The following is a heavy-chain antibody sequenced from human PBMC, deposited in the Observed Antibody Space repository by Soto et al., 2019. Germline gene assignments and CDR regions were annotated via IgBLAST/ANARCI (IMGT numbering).Heavy chain of an antibody. CDR3: ARDHGGSCLQTRYYYYYGMDV. V-gene: IGHV4-30-4*01. Sequence: QVQLQESGPGLVKPSQTLSLTCTVSGGSISSGDYYWSWIRQPPGKGLVWIGYIYYSGSTYYNPSFKSRVTISVDTAKNQFSLKLSSVTAADAAVYYCARDHGGSCLQTRYYYYYGMDVWGQGTTVTVSS. CDR2: IYYSGST. J-gene: IGHJ6*02. D-gene: IGHD2-15*01. CDR1: GGSISSGDYY.